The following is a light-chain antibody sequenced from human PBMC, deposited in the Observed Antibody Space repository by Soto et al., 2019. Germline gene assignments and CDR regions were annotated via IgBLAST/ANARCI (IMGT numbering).Light chain of an antibody. J-gene: IGKJ3*01. CDR1: RGIGNA. V-gene: IGKV1-27*01. CDR2: SAS. CDR3: QQYDNLPPLFT. Sequence: DIQMTQSPSSLSASVGDRVTITCRPSRGIGNALAWYQQKPGTVPKLLIHSASTLQSGVPSRLSGSGSGTDFTLTISSLQPEDIATYYCQQYDNLPPLFTFGPGTKVDIK.